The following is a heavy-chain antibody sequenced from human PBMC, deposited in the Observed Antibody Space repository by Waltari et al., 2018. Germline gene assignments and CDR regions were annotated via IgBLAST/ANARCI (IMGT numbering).Heavy chain of an antibody. D-gene: IGHD6-19*01. V-gene: IGHV3-48*03. J-gene: IGHJ4*02. Sequence: VQLVESGGGLVQPGGSLRLSCAASGLTFRSYDMNWVRQAPGKGLEWVSYISSSGSTIYYADSVKGRFTISRDNAKNSLYLQMNSLRAEDTAVYYCASGYSSGWYTSFDYWGQGTLVTVSS. CDR3: ASGYSSGWYTSFDY. CDR2: ISSSGSTI. CDR1: GLTFRSYD.